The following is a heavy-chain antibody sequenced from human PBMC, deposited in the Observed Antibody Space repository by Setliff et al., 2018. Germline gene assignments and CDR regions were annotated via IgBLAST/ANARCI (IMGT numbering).Heavy chain of an antibody. D-gene: IGHD4-4*01. CDR3: ARPGGFCDSNGCWDGYFDS. J-gene: IGHJ4*02. CDR1: GYTFTSYG. V-gene: IGHV1-18*01. CDR2: ISAYNGNT. Sequence: ASVKVSCKASGYTFTSYGISWVRQAPGQGLEWMGWISAYNGNTNYAQKLQGRVTMTTDTSTSTAYMELRSLRSDDTAMYYCARPGGFCDSNGCWDGYFDSWGQGTPVTVSS.